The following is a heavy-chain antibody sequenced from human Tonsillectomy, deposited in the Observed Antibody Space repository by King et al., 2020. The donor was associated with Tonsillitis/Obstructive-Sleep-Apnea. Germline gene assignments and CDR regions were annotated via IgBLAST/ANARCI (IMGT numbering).Heavy chain of an antibody. J-gene: IGHJ5*02. CDR1: GGSISSSSYY. D-gene: IGHD3-3*01. CDR2: IYYSGST. CDR3: ARRNYDFWSGYQGDWFDP. Sequence: LQLQESGPGLVKPSETLSLTCTVSGGSISSSSYYWGWIRQPPGQGLEWIGSIYYSGSTYYNPSLKSRVTISVDTSKNQFSLKLSSVTAADTAVYYCARRNYDFWSGYQGDWFDPWGQGTLVTVSS. V-gene: IGHV4-39*01.